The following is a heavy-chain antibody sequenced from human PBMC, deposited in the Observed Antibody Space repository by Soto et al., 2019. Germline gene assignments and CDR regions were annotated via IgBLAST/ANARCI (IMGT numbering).Heavy chain of an antibody. D-gene: IGHD1-26*01. CDR3: AKRQSGSYYAAFDV. Sequence: VQLVESGGGLVQPGGSLRLSCSASGFIFSESTIYWVRQVPGKGLEAISAVSTSGRSTYYADSVKDRFTISRDNSKNTVYLQMDSLRAEDTAIYYCAKRQSGSYYAAFDVWGQGTVVTVSS. J-gene: IGHJ3*01. CDR2: VSTSGRST. V-gene: IGHV3-64*04. CDR1: GFIFSEST.